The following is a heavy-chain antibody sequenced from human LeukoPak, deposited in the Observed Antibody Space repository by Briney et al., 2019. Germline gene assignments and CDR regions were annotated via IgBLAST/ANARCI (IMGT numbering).Heavy chain of an antibody. J-gene: IGHJ3*02. CDR3: ARGRYCSADICSGGDAFDI. Sequence: SETLSLTCTGSGGSINNYYWSWIRQPAGKGLEWIGRIYTRGSTNYNPSLKSRVTMSVDTSKNQFSLKLSSVTAADTAVYYCARGRYCSADICSGGDAFDIWGQGTMVSVSS. CDR2: IYTRGST. D-gene: IGHD2-15*01. V-gene: IGHV4-4*07. CDR1: GGSINNYY.